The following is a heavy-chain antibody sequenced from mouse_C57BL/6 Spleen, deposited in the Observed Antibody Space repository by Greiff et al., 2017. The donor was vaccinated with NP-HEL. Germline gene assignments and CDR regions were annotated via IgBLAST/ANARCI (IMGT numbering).Heavy chain of an antibody. CDR2: IDPSDSET. V-gene: IGHV1-52*01. CDR3: ARWGSSLYAMDY. D-gene: IGHD1-1*01. CDR1: GYTFTSYW. J-gene: IGHJ4*01. Sequence: VQLQQPGAELVRPGSSVKLSCKASGYTFTSYWMHWVKQRPIQGLEWIGNIDPSDSETHYNQKFKDKATLTVDKSSSTAYMQLSSLTSEDSAVYYCARWGSSLYAMDYWGQGTSVTVSS.